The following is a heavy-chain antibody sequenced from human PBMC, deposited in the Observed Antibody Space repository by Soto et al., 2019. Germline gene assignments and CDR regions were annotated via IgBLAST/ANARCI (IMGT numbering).Heavy chain of an antibody. Sequence: QVQLQESGPGLVKPSQTLSLTCTVSGASISSVDHYWSWIRQPPGKGLEWIGYIYYSGRADHNPSLKSRVAISIDTSKNRFFLRLSSVTAADTAVYYCARVGGNEDFDTWGQGTLVTVSS. CDR2: IYYSGRA. D-gene: IGHD2-15*01. CDR1: GASISSVDHY. V-gene: IGHV4-30-4*01. J-gene: IGHJ4*02. CDR3: ARVGGNEDFDT.